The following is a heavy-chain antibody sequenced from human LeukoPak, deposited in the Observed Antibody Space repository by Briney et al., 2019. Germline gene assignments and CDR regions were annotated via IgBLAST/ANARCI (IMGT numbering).Heavy chain of an antibody. CDR1: GDSVASNNGA. J-gene: IGHJ6*02. V-gene: IGHV6-1*01. D-gene: IGHD6-13*01. CDR3: ARDRLFYFGIAAAGMRYGMDV. Sequence: SQTLSLTCAISGDSVASNNGAWNWIRQSPSRGLEWLGRTYYRSKWYNDYAMPMKGRISINPDTSKNQFSLQVNSVTPEDTAVYYCARDRLFYFGIAAAGMRYGMDVWGQGTTVTVSS. CDR2: TYYRSKWYN.